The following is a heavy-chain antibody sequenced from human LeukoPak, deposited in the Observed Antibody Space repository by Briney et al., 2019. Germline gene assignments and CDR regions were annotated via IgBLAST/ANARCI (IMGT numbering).Heavy chain of an antibody. CDR1: GYTFTSYY. V-gene: IGHV1-69*05. CDR3: AREDIVVVPAALGYMDV. Sequence: ASVKVSCKASGYTFTSYYMHWVRQAPGQGLEWMGGIIPIFGTANYAQKFQGRVTITTDESTSTAYMELSSLRSEDTAVYYCAREDIVVVPAALGYMDVWGKGTTVTVSS. D-gene: IGHD2-2*01. CDR2: IIPIFGTA. J-gene: IGHJ6*03.